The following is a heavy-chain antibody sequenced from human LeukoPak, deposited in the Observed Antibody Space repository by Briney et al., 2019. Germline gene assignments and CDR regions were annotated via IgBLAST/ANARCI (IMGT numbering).Heavy chain of an antibody. Sequence: TSETLSLTCTVSGYSISSGYYWGWIRQPPGKGLEWIGTIYHSGSTYYNPSLKSRVTMSVDTSKNQFSLRLSSVTAADTAVYYCARAVPVDTAMVPRCYFDYWGQGTLVTVSS. V-gene: IGHV4-38-2*02. CDR3: ARAVPVDTAMVPRCYFDY. J-gene: IGHJ4*02. D-gene: IGHD5-18*01. CDR1: GYSISSGYY. CDR2: IYHSGST.